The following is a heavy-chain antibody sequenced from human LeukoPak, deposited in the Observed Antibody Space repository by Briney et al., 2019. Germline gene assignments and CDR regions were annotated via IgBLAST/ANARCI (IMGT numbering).Heavy chain of an antibody. V-gene: IGHV3-74*01. CDR1: GFTFRSYW. J-gene: IGHJ3*02. Sequence: GGSLRLSCAGSGFTFRSYWMHWVRQVSGKGLVWVSRIDSDGSRTYYADSVKGRFTISRDNAKNTLYLQMNSLRAEDTAVYYCARESYCSGGSCYSGRAFDIWGQGTMVTVSS. CDR2: IDSDGSRT. CDR3: ARESYCSGGSCYSGRAFDI. D-gene: IGHD2-15*01.